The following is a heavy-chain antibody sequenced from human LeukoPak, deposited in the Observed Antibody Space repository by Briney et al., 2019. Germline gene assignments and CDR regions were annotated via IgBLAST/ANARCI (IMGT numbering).Heavy chain of an antibody. CDR1: GGTFSSYA. CDR3: ARVGMEIGWSLEL. V-gene: IGHV1-69*04. Sequence: ASVKVSCKASGGTFSSYAISWVRQAPGQGLEWMGRIIPILGIANYAQKFQGRVTITADKSTSTAYMELSSLRSEDTAVYYCARVGMEIGWSLELWGRGTLVTVSS. D-gene: IGHD2-21*01. CDR2: IIPILGIA. J-gene: IGHJ2*01.